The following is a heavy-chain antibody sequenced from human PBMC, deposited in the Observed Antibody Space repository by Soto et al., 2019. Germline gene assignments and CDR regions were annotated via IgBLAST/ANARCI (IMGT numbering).Heavy chain of an antibody. Sequence: VSGGPIKTSRYYWSWIRQPPGKGLEWIGYIYYSGSTYYNPSLKSRVTISVDTSKNQFSLKLSSVTAADTAVYYCAREESQFYRAYSPFPRYGMDVWAQGTTVTVSS. D-gene: IGHD2-15*01. V-gene: IGHV4-30-4*01. J-gene: IGHJ6*02. CDR1: GGPIKTSRYY. CDR2: IYYSGST. CDR3: AREESQFYRAYSPFPRYGMDV.